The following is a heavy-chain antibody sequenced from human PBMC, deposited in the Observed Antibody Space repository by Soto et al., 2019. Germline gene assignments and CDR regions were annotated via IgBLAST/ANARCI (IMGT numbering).Heavy chain of an antibody. J-gene: IGHJ5*02. CDR3: ARGSGGSCPRRFDP. CDR2: TYYRSKWYN. D-gene: IGHD2-15*01. CDR1: GDSVASNSVA. V-gene: IGHV6-1*01. Sequence: SQTLSLTGAISGDSVASNSVAWNWIRQSPSRGLEWLGRTYYRSKWYNDYAVSVKSRITINPDTSKNQFSLQLNSVTPEDTAVYYCARGSGGSCPRRFDPWGQGTLVTVSS.